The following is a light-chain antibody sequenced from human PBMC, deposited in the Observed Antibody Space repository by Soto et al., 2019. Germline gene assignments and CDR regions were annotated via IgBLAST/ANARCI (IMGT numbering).Light chain of an antibody. V-gene: IGKV1-5*03. J-gene: IGKJ2*01. CDR1: QSISSW. CDR3: QHYNSYSST. Sequence: DIQMTQSPSTLSASVGDRVTITCRASQSISSWLAWYQQKPGKAPKLLIYKASSLESGVPSRFSGSGSGTEFTLTISSLQPDAFATYYCQHYNSYSSTFVQGNKLEIK. CDR2: KAS.